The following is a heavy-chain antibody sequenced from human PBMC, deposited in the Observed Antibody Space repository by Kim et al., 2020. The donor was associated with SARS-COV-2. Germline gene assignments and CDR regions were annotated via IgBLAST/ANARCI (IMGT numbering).Heavy chain of an antibody. J-gene: IGHJ4*03. CDR3: ARDMPFRGSGSYLIY. CDR1: GFTFSSYA. V-gene: IGHV3-30-3*01. CDR2: ISYDGSNK. Sequence: GGSLRLSCAASGFTFSSYAMHWVRQAPGKGLEWVAVISYDGSNKYYADSVKGRFTISRDNSKNTLYLQMNSLRAEDTAVYYCARDMPFRGSGSYLIYWG. D-gene: IGHD1-26*01.